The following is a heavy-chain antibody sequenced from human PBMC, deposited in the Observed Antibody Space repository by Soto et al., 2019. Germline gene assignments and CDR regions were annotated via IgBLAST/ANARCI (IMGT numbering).Heavy chain of an antibody. V-gene: IGHV4-61*01. CDR1: GGSVSSGSYY. Sequence: SGTLSLTCTVSGGSVSSGSYYWSWIRQPPGKGLECIGYIYYSGSTNYNPSLKSRVTISVDTSKNQFSLKLSSVTAADTAVYYCARDIVLTSGMDVWGQGTTVTVSS. J-gene: IGHJ6*02. D-gene: IGHD2-8*01. CDR3: ARDIVLTSGMDV. CDR2: IYYSGST.